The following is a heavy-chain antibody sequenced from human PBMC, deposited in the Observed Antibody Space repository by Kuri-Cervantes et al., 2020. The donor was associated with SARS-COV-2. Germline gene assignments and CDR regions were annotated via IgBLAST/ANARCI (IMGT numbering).Heavy chain of an antibody. Sequence: SETLSLTCTVSGGSISSYYWSWIRQPPGKGLEWIGYIYYSGSTNYNPSLKSRVTMSVDTSKNQFSLKLSSVTAADTAVYYCAMSGYSYGHAVGHWGQGTLVTVSS. CDR1: GGSISSYY. CDR2: IYYSGST. J-gene: IGHJ4*02. V-gene: IGHV4-59*12. CDR3: AMSGYSYGHAVGH. D-gene: IGHD5-18*01.